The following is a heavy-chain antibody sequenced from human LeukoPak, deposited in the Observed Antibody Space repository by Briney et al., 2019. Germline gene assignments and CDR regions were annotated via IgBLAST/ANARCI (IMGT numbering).Heavy chain of an antibody. D-gene: IGHD6-19*01. CDR1: GFTFSSYS. J-gene: IGHJ5*02. CDR2: ISSSSYI. Sequence: PGGSLRLSCAASGFTFSSYSMNWVRQAPGKGLEWVSSISSSSYIYYADSVKGRFTISRDNAKNSLYLQMNSLRAEDTAVYYCARGRAVAANNWFDPWGQGTLVTVSS. V-gene: IGHV3-21*01. CDR3: ARGRAVAANNWFDP.